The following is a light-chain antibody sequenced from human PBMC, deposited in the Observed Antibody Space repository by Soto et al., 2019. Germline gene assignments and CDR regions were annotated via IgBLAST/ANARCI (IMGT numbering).Light chain of an antibody. CDR2: EVT. V-gene: IGLV2-8*01. Sequence: QSVLTQPPSASGSPGQSVTISCAGSSSDIGASNSVSWYQQHPGKAPKLLISEVTKRPSGVPDRFSGSMSGNAASLTVSGLQADDEADYYCGSKAGSNKHVVFGGGTQLTVL. CDR3: GSKAGSNKHVV. J-gene: IGLJ7*01. CDR1: SSDIGASNS.